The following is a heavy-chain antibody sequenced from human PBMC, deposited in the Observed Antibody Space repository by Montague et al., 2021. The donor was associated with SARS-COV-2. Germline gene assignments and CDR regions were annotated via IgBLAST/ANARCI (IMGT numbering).Heavy chain of an antibody. CDR1: GGSISSYY. V-gene: IGHV4-59*01. CDR2: IYYSGST. CDR3: ARGVSYYDFWSGYDYGMDV. J-gene: IGHJ6*02. D-gene: IGHD3-3*01. Sequence: SETLSLTCTVSGGSISSYYWSWIRQPPGKGLEWIGYIYYSGSTNYNPSLKSRVTTSVDTSKNQFSLKLSSVTAADTAVYYCARGVSYYDFWSGYDYGMDVWGQGTTVTVSS.